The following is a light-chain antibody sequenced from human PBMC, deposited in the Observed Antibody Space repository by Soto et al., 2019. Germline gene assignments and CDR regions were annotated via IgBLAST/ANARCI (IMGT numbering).Light chain of an antibody. CDR3: LQDYSYLT. CDR2: AAS. V-gene: IGKV1-6*01. CDR1: QGIRND. J-gene: IGKJ4*01. Sequence: AIQMTQSPSSLSASVGDRITITCRASQGIRNDLGWYQQKPGKAPKLLIYAASTLQSGVPSRFSGSGSGTDFTLTISSLQPEDFATYYCLQDYSYLTFGGGTKVDIK.